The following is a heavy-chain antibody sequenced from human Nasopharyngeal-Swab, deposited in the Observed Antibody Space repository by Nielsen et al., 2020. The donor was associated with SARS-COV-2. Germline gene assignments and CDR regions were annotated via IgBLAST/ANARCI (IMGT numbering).Heavy chain of an antibody. Sequence: GESLKISCAASGLTFSSYAMSWVRQAPGKGLEWVSAISGSGGSTYYADSVKGRFTISRDNSKNTLYLQMNSLRAEDTAVYYCAAKLASYYYDSSGYPPPGAFDIWGQGTMVTVSS. V-gene: IGHV3-23*01. J-gene: IGHJ3*02. CDR3: AAKLASYYYDSSGYPPPGAFDI. CDR2: ISGSGGST. D-gene: IGHD3-22*01. CDR1: GLTFSSYA.